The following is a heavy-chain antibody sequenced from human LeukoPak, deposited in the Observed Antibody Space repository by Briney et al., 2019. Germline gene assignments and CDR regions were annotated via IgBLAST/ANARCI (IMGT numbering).Heavy chain of an antibody. J-gene: IGHJ4*02. CDR2: ISWNSGSI. CDR3: AKDQYYGSGSYYDY. V-gene: IGHV3-9*01. CDR1: GFSFDDYS. D-gene: IGHD3-10*01. Sequence: PGRSLRLSRVASGFSFDDYSMHWVRQVPGKGLEWVSGISWNSGSIGYADSVQGRFTISRDNAKNSLYLQMNSLRAEDTALYYCAKDQYYGSGSYYDYWGQGTLVTVSS.